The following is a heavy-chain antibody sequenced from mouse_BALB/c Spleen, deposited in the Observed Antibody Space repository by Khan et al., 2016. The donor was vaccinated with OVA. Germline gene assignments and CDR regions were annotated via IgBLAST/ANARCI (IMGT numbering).Heavy chain of an antibody. V-gene: IGHV1S41*01. CDR3: TNSNYCANSRYAMDY. D-gene: IGHD1-1*01. CDR1: GYTFTSYW. Sequence: DLVKPGASVKLSCKASGYTFTSYWINWIKQRPGQGLEWIGRVSPGSGSHYYNEILKGKATVTIDKSSSTTYIQLNSLSSEDAAVDFCTNSNYCANSRYAMDYWGQGTSVTVSS. J-gene: IGHJ4*01. CDR2: VSPGSGSH.